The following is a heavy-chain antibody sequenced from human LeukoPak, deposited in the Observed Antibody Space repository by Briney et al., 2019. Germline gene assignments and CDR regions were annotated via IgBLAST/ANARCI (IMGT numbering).Heavy chain of an antibody. CDR3: ARRGTVVDY. V-gene: IGHV1-69*04. Sequence: SVKVSCKASGGTFSSYAINWVRQAPGQGLEWMGRIIPMLGTVNYAQKFQGRVTMTRNTSISTAYMELSSLRSEDTAVYYCARRGTVVDYWGQGTLVTVSS. J-gene: IGHJ4*02. CDR2: IIPMLGTV. D-gene: IGHD4-23*01. CDR1: GGTFSSYA.